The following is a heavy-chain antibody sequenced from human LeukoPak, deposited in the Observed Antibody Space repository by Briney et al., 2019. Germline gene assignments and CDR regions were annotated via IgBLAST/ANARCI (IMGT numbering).Heavy chain of an antibody. Sequence: ASVKVSCKASGYTFTSYAIHWVRQAPGQGLEWMGGITPSGGTNYPQKVQGRVAVTWATSITTAYMDLSRLTSDDTAVYYCARDRYGDGFAHLDYWGQGALVTVSS. CDR1: GYTFTSYA. CDR2: ITPSGGT. CDR3: ARDRYGDGFAHLDY. V-gene: IGHV1-2*02. D-gene: IGHD5-24*01. J-gene: IGHJ4*02.